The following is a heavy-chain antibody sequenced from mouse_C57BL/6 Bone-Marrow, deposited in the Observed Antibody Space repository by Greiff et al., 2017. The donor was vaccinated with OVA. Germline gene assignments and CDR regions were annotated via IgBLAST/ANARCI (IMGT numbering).Heavy chain of an antibody. CDR1: GYTFTDYN. CDR2: INPNNGGT. D-gene: IGHD2-4*01. Sequence: EVQLQQSGPELVKPGASVTIPCKASGYTFTDYNMDWVKQSHGKSLEWIGDINPNNGGTIYNQKFKGKATLTVDKSSRTAYMELRSLTSEDTAVYYCARGAGLRPFAYWGQGTLVTVSA. V-gene: IGHV1-18*01. CDR3: ARGAGLRPFAY. J-gene: IGHJ3*01.